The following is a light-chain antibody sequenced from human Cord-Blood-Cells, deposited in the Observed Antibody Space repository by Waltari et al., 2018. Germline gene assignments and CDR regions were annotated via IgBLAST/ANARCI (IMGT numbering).Light chain of an antibody. J-gene: IGLJ2*01. V-gene: IGLV2-11*01. CDR2: DVS. CDR3: CSYADSYTFVV. CDR1: SSDVGGYNY. Sequence: SALTPPRSVSGSPGHSVTISCTRTSSDVGGYNYVSWYQQQPGKAPKPVIYDVSKRPSGVPDRFSGSKSCNTASLTISGLHAEDEADYYCCSYADSYTFVVFGGGTKLTVL.